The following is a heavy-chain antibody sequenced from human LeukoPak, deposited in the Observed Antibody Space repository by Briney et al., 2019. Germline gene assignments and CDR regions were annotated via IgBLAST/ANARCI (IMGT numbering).Heavy chain of an antibody. CDR2: ISYDGSNE. Sequence: GGSLRLSCAASGFTFSSYVMHWVRQAPGKGLEWVAIISYDGSNEYYADSVKGRFTISRDNSKNTLYLQMNSLRAEDTAVYYCARDLRLDWGQGTLVTVSS. CDR3: ARDLRLD. J-gene: IGHJ4*02. CDR1: GFTFSSYV. V-gene: IGHV3-30*04.